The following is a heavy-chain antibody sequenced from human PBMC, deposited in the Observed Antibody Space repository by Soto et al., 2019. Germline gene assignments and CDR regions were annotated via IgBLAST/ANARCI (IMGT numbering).Heavy chain of an antibody. J-gene: IGHJ4*02. CDR3: ARDGGDFDY. D-gene: IGHD3-16*01. V-gene: IGHV3-33*05. Sequence: QVQLVESGGGVVQPGRSLRLSCATSGFIFSSYGIHWLRQAPGKGLEWLAIISHDGNKKYYADSVKGRFTISRDNSKNTEYLQMDSLRVEDTAVYYCARDGGDFDYWGQGTLVTVSS. CDR2: ISHDGNKK. CDR1: GFIFSSYG.